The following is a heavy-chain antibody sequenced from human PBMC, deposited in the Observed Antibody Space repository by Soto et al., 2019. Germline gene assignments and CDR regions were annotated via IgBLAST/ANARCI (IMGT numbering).Heavy chain of an antibody. V-gene: IGHV3-30*18. Sequence: GGSLRLSCAASGFTFSNAWMNWVRQAPGKGLEWVAVISYDGSNKYYADSVKGRFTISRDNSKNTLYLQMNSLRAEDTAVYYCAKDCSRISSGGSCYSGDAFDIWGQGTMVTVSS. CDR2: ISYDGSNK. CDR1: GFTFSNAW. D-gene: IGHD2-15*01. J-gene: IGHJ3*02. CDR3: AKDCSRISSGGSCYSGDAFDI.